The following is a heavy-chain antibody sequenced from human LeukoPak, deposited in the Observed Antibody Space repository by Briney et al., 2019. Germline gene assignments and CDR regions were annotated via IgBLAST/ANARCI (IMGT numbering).Heavy chain of an antibody. Sequence: GASVKVSCKASGYTFTSYYMHWVRQAPGQGLEWMGRIIPILGIANYAQKFQGRVTITADKSTSTAYMELSSLRSEDTAVYYCARVLVPRYDFWSGYHFGAFDIWGQGTMVTVSS. J-gene: IGHJ3*02. CDR1: GYTFTSYY. CDR2: IIPILGIA. D-gene: IGHD3-3*01. CDR3: ARVLVPRYDFWSGYHFGAFDI. V-gene: IGHV1-69*04.